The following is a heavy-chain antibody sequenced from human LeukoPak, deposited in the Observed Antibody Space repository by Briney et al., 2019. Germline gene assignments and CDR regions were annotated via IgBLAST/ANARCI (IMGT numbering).Heavy chain of an antibody. CDR1: GGTFSSYA. V-gene: IGHV1-69*01. CDR2: IIPIFGTA. D-gene: IGHD3-10*01. CDR3: ARGPPGFPVDY. J-gene: IGHJ4*02. Sequence: SVKVSCKASGGTFSSYAISWVRQAPGQGLEWVGGIIPIFGTANYAQKFQGRVTITADESASTAYMELSSLRSEDTAVYYCARGPPGFPVDYWGQGTLVTVSS.